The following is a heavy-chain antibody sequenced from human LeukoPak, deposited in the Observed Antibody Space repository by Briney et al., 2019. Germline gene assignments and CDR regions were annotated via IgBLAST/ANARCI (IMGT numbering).Heavy chain of an antibody. Sequence: ASVKVSCKASVCTFSSYAISWVRQAPGQGLEWMGRIIPILGIANYAQKFQGRVTLTADKSTSTAYMDPSRLRAEYTAVYYCSRVLAVAVKDNPSYMDVWAKGPRSPSP. CDR3: SRVLAVAVKDNPSYMDV. J-gene: IGHJ6*03. CDR2: IIPILGIA. D-gene: IGHD6-19*01. CDR1: VCTFSSYA. V-gene: IGHV1-69*04.